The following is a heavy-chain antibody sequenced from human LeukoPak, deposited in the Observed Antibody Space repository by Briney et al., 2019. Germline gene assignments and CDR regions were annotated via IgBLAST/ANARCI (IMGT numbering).Heavy chain of an antibody. D-gene: IGHD3-3*01. Sequence: SETLSLTCAVYGGSFSGYYWSWIRQPPGKGLEWIGEINHSGSTNYNPSLKSRVTISVDTSKSQFSLKLNSVTAADTAVYYCARGGMTIFGVVIGRAFDYWGQGTLVTVSS. V-gene: IGHV4-34*01. CDR3: ARGGMTIFGVVIGRAFDY. CDR1: GGSFSGYY. CDR2: INHSGST. J-gene: IGHJ4*02.